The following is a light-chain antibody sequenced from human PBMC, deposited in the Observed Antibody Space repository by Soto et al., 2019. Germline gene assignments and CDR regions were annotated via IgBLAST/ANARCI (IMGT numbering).Light chain of an antibody. V-gene: IGLV2-11*01. J-gene: IGLJ1*01. CDR3: AAWDDSLNAL. CDR2: DVM. CDR1: NSDVGAYNY. Sequence: QSALTQPRSVSGSPGQSVTVSCTGTNSDVGAYNYVSWYQQHPGKAPKLIIYDVMARPSGVPDRFSGSKSGNTASLTISGLQVEDEADYYCAAWDDSLNALFGTGTKLTVL.